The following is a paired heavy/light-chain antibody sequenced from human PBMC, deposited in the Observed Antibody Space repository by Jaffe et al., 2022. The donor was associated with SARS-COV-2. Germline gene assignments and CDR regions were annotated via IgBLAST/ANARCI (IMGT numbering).Light chain of an antibody. J-gene: IGKJ2*01. V-gene: IGKV1-17*01. Sequence: DIQMTQSPPSLSASVGDRVTITCRASQGIRNDLGWYQQKPGKAPKRLIYAASSLQSGVPSRFSGSGSGTEFTLTISSLQPEDFATYYCLQRNSYPYTFGQGTKLEIK. CDR1: QGIRND. CDR3: LQRNSYPYT. CDR2: AAS.
Heavy chain of an antibody. J-gene: IGHJ6*02. Sequence: EVQLLESGGDLLQPGGSLRLSCAASGFTFSSYPMSWVRQAPGKGLEWVSGISGSGDSTYYADSVKGRFTISRDNSKNTLYLQMNTLRAEDTAVYYCANTFWSGYYVERTTEYYYYGMDVWGQGTTVTVSS. V-gene: IGHV3-23*01. CDR3: ANTFWSGYYVERTTEYYYYGMDV. CDR1: GFTFSSYP. CDR2: ISGSGDST. D-gene: IGHD3-3*01.